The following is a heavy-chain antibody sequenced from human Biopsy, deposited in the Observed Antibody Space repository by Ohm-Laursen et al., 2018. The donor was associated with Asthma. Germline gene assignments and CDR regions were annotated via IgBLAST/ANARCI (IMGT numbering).Heavy chain of an antibody. CDR2: INAGNGNT. CDR3: ARTYYDFLTGQVNDAFAT. J-gene: IGHJ3*02. D-gene: IGHD3-9*01. CDR1: GYTFINYA. Sequence: SSVKVSCKASGYTFINYAIHWVRQAPGQGLEWMGWINAGNGNTKYSQKFQGRVTISRDTSASTAYMDLSSLRSEDTAVYYCARTYYDFLTGQVNDAFATWGQGTMVTVSS. V-gene: IGHV1-3*01.